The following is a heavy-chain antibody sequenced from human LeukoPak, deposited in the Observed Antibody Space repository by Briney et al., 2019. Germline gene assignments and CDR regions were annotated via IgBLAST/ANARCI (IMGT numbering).Heavy chain of an antibody. CDR2: IGGGGGSR. D-gene: IGHD3-22*01. J-gene: IGHJ4*02. Sequence: GGSLRLSCAASGFTFNRYGMSWVRQAPGRGREGVSGIGGGGGSRYHADSVKGRFTISRDNSKNTLYLQMNSLRAEDTAIYYCAKGDYFDSSGPIDYWGQGTLVTVSS. CDR3: AKGDYFDSSGPIDY. CDR1: GFTFNRYG. V-gene: IGHV3-23*01.